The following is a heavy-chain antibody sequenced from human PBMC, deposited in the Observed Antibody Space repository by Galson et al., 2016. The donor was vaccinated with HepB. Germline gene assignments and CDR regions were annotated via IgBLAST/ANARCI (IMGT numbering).Heavy chain of an antibody. CDR3: TARAAK. CDR2: IRGKSDGGTT. CDR1: GFTFTNAW. Sequence: SLRLSCAASGFTFTNAWMSWVRQAPGKGLAWVGRIRGKSDGGTTDYAAAVKGRFTISRDDSKNTLYLQMSSLTTEDTAVYYCTARAAKGGQGTLVTVSS. V-gene: IGHV3-15*01. D-gene: IGHD2-15*01. J-gene: IGHJ4*02.